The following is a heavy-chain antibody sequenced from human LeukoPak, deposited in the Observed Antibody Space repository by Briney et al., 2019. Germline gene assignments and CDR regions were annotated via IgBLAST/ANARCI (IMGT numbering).Heavy chain of an antibody. CDR1: GGSFSGYY. V-gene: IGHV4-34*01. Sequence: PSETLSLTCAVYGGSFSGYYWSWIRQPPGKGLEWMGEINHSGSTNYNPSLKSRVTISVDTSKNQFSLKLSSVTAADTAVYYCAGTNFGLFDYWGQGTLVTVSS. J-gene: IGHJ4*02. CDR2: INHSGST. D-gene: IGHD3-10*01. CDR3: AGTNFGLFDY.